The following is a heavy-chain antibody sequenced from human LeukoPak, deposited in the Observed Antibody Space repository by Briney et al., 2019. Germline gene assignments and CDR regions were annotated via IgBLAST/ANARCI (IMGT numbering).Heavy chain of an antibody. CDR1: GGSISSSSYY. CDR2: IYYSGST. CDR3: ARRGIAAAGTFAFDY. V-gene: IGHV4-39*01. Sequence: PSETLSLTCTVSGGSISSSSYYWGWIRQPPGKGLEWIGSIYYSGSTYYNPSLKSRVTISVDTSKNQFSLKLSSVTAADTAVYYCARRGIAAAGTFAFDYWGQGTLVTVSS. D-gene: IGHD6-13*01. J-gene: IGHJ4*02.